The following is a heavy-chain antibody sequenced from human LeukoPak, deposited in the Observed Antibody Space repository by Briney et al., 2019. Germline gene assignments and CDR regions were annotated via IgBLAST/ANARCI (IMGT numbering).Heavy chain of an antibody. V-gene: IGHV3-30*18. CDR2: ISYDGSNK. J-gene: IGHJ4*02. CDR1: GFTFSSYG. D-gene: IGHD6-19*01. Sequence: GGSLRLSCAASGFTFSSYGMHWVRQAPGKGLEWVAVISYDGSNKYYADSVKGRFTISRDNSKNTLYLQMDSLRAGDTAVYYCAKAPVYSSGWSPYFDYWGQGTLVTVSS. CDR3: AKAPVYSSGWSPYFDY.